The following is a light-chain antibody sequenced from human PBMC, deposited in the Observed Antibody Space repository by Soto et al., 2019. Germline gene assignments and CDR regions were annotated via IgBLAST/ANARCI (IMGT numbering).Light chain of an antibody. CDR3: QQYYATPQT. CDR2: WAS. CDR1: QSVLHNSNNKNY. J-gene: IGKJ1*01. Sequence: DIVMTQSPDSLAVSLGERATFNCKSSQSVLHNSNNKNYLAWYQQKAGQPPKLLIYWASTRESGVPDRFSGSGSGTDFTLTITSLQAEDVAVYYCQQYYATPQTFGQGTKVEIK. V-gene: IGKV4-1*01.